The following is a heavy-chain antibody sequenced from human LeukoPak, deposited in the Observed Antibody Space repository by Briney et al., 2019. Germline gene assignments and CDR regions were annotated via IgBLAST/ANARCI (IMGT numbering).Heavy chain of an antibody. V-gene: IGHV1-69*04. CDR3: ARDNLEYSYGEAFGY. CDR1: GGTFSSYA. J-gene: IGHJ4*02. D-gene: IGHD5-18*01. CDR2: IIPILGIA. Sequence: SVKVSCKASGGTFSSYAISWVRQAPGQGLEWMGRIIPILGIANYAQKFQGRVTITADKSTSTAYMELSSLRSEDTAVYYCARDNLEYSYGEAFGYWGQGTLVTVSS.